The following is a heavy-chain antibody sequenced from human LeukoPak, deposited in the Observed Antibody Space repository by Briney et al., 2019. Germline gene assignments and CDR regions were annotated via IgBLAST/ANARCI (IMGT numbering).Heavy chain of an antibody. Sequence: GGSLRLSCAASGFTFSSYSMNWVRQAPGKGLEWVSSISSSSSYIYYADSVKGRFTISRDNAKNSLYLQMNSLRAEDTAVYYCARGGDAHSGYDYYYYGMDVWGQGTTVTVSS. CDR1: GFTFSSYS. V-gene: IGHV3-21*01. CDR3: ARGGDAHSGYDYYYYGMDV. J-gene: IGHJ6*02. CDR2: ISSSSSYI. D-gene: IGHD5-12*01.